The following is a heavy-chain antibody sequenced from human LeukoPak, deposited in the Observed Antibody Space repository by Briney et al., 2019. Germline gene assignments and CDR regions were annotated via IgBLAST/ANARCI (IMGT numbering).Heavy chain of an antibody. Sequence: GALRLSCAASGFTFSSYGMSWVRQAPGKGLEWVSAIGGSGGSTNYADSVKGRFTISRDNAKNSLYLQMNSLRAEDTAVYYCARDHGVRGIVIQGGRRDYWGQGTLVTVSS. CDR1: GFTFSSYG. CDR3: ARDHGVRGIVIQGGRRDY. V-gene: IGHV3-23*01. D-gene: IGHD3-10*01. CDR2: IGGSGGST. J-gene: IGHJ4*02.